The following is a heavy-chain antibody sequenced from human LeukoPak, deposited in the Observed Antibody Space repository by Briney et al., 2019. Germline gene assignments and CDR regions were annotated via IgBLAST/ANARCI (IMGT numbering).Heavy chain of an antibody. V-gene: IGHV3-30*10. Sequence: GASLRLSCAASGFTFSSYAMYWVRQAPGKGLEWVPLISKDGFNQDHTDSVKGRFTISRDNSRDTLYLQVRSLRPEATAVYFCAREAYYGSGRSRQPSPVWGQAPLVIVST. D-gene: IGHD3-10*01. CDR1: GFTFSSYA. J-gene: IGHJ4*02. CDR2: ISKDGFNQ. CDR3: AREAYYGSGRSRQPSPV.